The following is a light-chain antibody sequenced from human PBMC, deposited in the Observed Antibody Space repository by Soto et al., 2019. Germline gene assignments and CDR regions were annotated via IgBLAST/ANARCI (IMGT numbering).Light chain of an antibody. CDR1: QSISSW. CDR3: QHYNSYPEA. J-gene: IGKJ1*01. V-gene: IGKV1-5*01. Sequence: DIQMTPAPSTLSASVGDRVTVTCRASQSISSWLAWYQQKPGKAPKLLIYDASSLESGVPSRFSGSGSGTEFTLTISSLQPDDFATYYCQHYNSYPEAFGQGTKVDIK. CDR2: DAS.